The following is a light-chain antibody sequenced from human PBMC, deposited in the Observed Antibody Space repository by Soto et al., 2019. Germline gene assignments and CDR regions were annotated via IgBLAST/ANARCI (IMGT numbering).Light chain of an antibody. J-gene: IGLJ1*01. CDR1: SSNIGAGYD. V-gene: IGLV1-40*01. CDR2: RNT. Sequence: QSTLTQPPSVSGAPGQRVTISCTGSSSNIGAGYDVHWYQQLPGTAPKLLIYRNTNRPSGVPDRFSGSKSGTSASLAITGLQAEDEADYYCHSCDSSLSGSGVFGTGTKLTVL. CDR3: HSCDSSLSGSGV.